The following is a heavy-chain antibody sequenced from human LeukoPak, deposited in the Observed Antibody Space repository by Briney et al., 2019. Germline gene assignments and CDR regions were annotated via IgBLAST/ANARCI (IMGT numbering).Heavy chain of an antibody. CDR3: AKDKGVAVVGTLDY. J-gene: IGHJ4*02. V-gene: IGHV3-23*01. Sequence: GGSLRLSCAASGFTFSSYAMSWVRQAPGKGLEWVSAISGSGGPTYYADSVKGRFTISRDNSKNTLYLQMNSLRVKDTAIYCYAKDKGVAVVGTLDYGGQGTLVTVSS. CDR2: ISGSGGPT. D-gene: IGHD6-19*01. CDR1: GFTFSSYA.